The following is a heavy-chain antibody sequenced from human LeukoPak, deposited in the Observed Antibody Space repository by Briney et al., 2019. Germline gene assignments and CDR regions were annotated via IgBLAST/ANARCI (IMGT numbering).Heavy chain of an antibody. CDR1: GFTFGDYA. Sequence: GRSLRLSCTASGFTFGDYAMSWVRQAPGKGLEWVGFIRSKPYGGTTEHAASVKGRFTISRDDSNSLAYLQMNSLKTEDTAVYYCTRGDYYDYWGQGTLVTVSS. CDR3: TRGDYYDY. V-gene: IGHV3-49*04. J-gene: IGHJ4*02. CDR2: IRSKPYGGTT.